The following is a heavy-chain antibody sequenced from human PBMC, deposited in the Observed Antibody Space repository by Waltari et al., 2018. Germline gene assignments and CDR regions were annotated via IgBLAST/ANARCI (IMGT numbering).Heavy chain of an antibody. V-gene: IGHV3-23*04. D-gene: IGHD1-7*01. Sequence: EVQLVESGGGLVQPGGSLRLSCAASGFTFSSYAMSWVRRAPGKGLEWVSAIIGSGGSTYYADSVKGRFTISRDNSKNTLYLQMNSLRAEDTAVYYCAKDNELRVHYFDYWGQGTLVTVSS. CDR1: GFTFSSYA. CDR2: IIGSGGST. CDR3: AKDNELRVHYFDY. J-gene: IGHJ4*02.